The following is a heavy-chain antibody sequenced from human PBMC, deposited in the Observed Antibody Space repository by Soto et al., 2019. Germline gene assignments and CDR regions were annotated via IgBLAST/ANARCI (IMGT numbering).Heavy chain of an antibody. D-gene: IGHD3-9*01. CDR1: GGSISSGDYY. Sequence: SETLSLTCTVSGGSISSGDYYWSWIRQPPGKGLEWIGYIYYSGSTYYNPSLKSRVTISVDTSKNQFSLKLSSVTAADTAVYYCARVDWLFGGWFNPWGQGTLVTSPQ. CDR3: ARVDWLFGGWFNP. V-gene: IGHV4-30-4*01. J-gene: IGHJ5*02. CDR2: IYYSGST.